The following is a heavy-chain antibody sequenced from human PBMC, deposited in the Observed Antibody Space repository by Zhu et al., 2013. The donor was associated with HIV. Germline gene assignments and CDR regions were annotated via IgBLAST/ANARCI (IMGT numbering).Heavy chain of an antibody. CDR2: ISAHNGNT. D-gene: IGHD2-21*01. J-gene: IGHJ3*02. Sequence: QVQLVQSGAEVKKPGASVKVSCKASGYTFTGYYMHWVRQAPGQGLEWMGWISAHNGNTIHEKKFQDRVSMTTDTSTGTAYMELRSLRSDDTAVYYCARDGPEIVVVDPDAFDIWGQGTMVTVSS. V-gene: IGHV1-18*04. CDR3: ARDGPEIVVVDPDAFDI. CDR1: GYTFTGYY.